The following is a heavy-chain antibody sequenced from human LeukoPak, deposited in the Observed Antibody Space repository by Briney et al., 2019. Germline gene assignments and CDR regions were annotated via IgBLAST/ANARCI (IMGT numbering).Heavy chain of an antibody. Sequence: GGSLRLSCTASGFTFGDYVMSWVRQAPGKGLEWVGFIRSKAYGGTTKNAASVKGRFTISRDNSKNTLYLQMNSLRAEDTAVYYCAKGSQYNILTGFIVGAMDDFDHWGQGTLVTVSS. CDR2: IRSKAYGGTT. J-gene: IGHJ4*02. D-gene: IGHD3-9*01. CDR3: AKGSQYNILTGFIVGAMDDFDH. V-gene: IGHV3-49*04. CDR1: GFTFGDYV.